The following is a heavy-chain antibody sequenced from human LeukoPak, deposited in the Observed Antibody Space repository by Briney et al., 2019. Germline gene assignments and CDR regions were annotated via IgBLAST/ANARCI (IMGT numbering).Heavy chain of an antibody. CDR2: IYYSGST. D-gene: IGHD6-13*01. J-gene: IGHJ4*02. V-gene: IGHV4-39*01. Sequence: PSETLSLTCTVSGGSISSSSYYWGWIRQPPGKGLEWIGSIYYSGSTYYNPSLKSRVTISADTSKNQFSLKLSSVTAADTAVYYCARHAYSSSWYTNDYWGQGTLVTVSS. CDR3: ARHAYSSSWYTNDY. CDR1: GGSISSSSYY.